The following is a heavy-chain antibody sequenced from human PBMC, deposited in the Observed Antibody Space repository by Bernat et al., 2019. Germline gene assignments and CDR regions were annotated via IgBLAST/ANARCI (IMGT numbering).Heavy chain of an antibody. CDR1: GGSISSYY. CDR2: IYYSGST. CDR3: ARDHRVTNRYYYYGMDV. V-gene: IGHV4-59*01. J-gene: IGHJ6*02. D-gene: IGHD4-17*01. Sequence: QVQLQESGPGLVKPSETLSLTCTVSGGSISSYYWSWIRQPPGKGLEWIGYIYYSGSTNYNPSLKSRVTISVDTSKNQFSLKLSSVTAADTAVYYCARDHRVTNRYYYYGMDVWGQGTTVTVSS.